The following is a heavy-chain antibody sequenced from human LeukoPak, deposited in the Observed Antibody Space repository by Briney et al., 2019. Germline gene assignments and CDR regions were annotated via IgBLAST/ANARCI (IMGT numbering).Heavy chain of an antibody. Sequence: SETLSLTCAVYGGSFSGYDWSWIRQPPGKGLEWIGEINHSGSTNYNPSLKSRVTISVDTSKNQFSLKLSSVTAADTAVYYCARGATYYDILTGYYMPPRSFDYWGQGTPVTVSS. V-gene: IGHV4-34*01. CDR1: GGSFSGYD. J-gene: IGHJ4*02. CDR3: ARGATYYDILTGYYMPPRSFDY. CDR2: INHSGST. D-gene: IGHD3-9*01.